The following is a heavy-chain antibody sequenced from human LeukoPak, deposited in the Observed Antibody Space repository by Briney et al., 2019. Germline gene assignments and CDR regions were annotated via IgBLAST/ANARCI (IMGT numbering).Heavy chain of an antibody. V-gene: IGHV4-39*01. Sequence: SETLSLTCTVSGGSISSSSYYWGWIRQPPGKGLGWIGSIYYSGSTYYNPSLKSRVTISVDTSKNQFSLKLSSVTAADTAVYYCARAYYGSGSYLLVDYWGQGTLVTVSS. D-gene: IGHD3-10*01. CDR3: ARAYYGSGSYLLVDY. CDR2: IYYSGST. J-gene: IGHJ4*02. CDR1: GGSISSSSYY.